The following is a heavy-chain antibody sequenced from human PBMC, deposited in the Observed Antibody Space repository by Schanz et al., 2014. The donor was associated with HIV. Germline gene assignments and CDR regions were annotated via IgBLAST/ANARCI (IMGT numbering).Heavy chain of an antibody. J-gene: IGHJ6*02. CDR1: GFIFSDYS. CDR3: TRDGGCSGSACYGYGMDV. D-gene: IGHD1-26*01. Sequence: ELQLAESGGRLEQPGGSLRLSCAASGFIFSDYSMNWVRQAPGKGLEWVAHMMWNNGIYYADSVKGRFTISRDNAKNTLFLQMNNLREDDTAVYYCTRDGGCSGSACYGYGMDVWGQGTTVTVSS. CDR2: MMWNNGI. V-gene: IGHV3-48*02.